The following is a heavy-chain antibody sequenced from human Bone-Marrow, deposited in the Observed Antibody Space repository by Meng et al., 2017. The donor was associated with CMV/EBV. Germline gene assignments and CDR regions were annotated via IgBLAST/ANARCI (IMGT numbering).Heavy chain of an antibody. V-gene: IGHV3-30-3*01. Sequence: GGSLRLSCTASGFTFGDYAMSWVRQAPGKGLEWVAVISYDGSNKYYADSVKGRFTISRDNSKNTLYLQMNSLRAEDTAVYYCARGRMVPAAIVGYWGQGTLVTVSS. CDR1: GFTFGDYA. CDR3: ARGRMVPAAIVGY. CDR2: ISYDGSNK. J-gene: IGHJ4*02. D-gene: IGHD2-2*01.